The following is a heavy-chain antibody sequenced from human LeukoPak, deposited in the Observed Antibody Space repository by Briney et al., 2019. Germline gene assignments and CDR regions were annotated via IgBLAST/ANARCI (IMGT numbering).Heavy chain of an antibody. D-gene: IGHD3-10*01. CDR3: ARSWFGENYCYYGMDV. CDR1: GGTFSSYA. V-gene: IGHV1-69*04. Sequence: AASVKVSCKASGGTFSSYAISWVRQAPGQGLEWMGRIIPILGIANYAQKFQGRVTITADKSTSTAYMELSSLRSEDTAEYYCARSWFGENYCYYGMDVWGQGTTVTVSS. J-gene: IGHJ6*02. CDR2: IIPILGIA.